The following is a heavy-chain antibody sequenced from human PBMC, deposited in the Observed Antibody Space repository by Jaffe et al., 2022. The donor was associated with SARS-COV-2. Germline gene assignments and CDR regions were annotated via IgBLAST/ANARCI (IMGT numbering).Heavy chain of an antibody. Sequence: QVHLVQSGAEVKNAGASVKVSCKASGYTFTSYFVHWVRQAPGQGLDWVGTINPHGGSTHYPQKLQGRVAMTRDTATSTVYMELSSLRSEDTAVYYCARGPWAGQFDYWGQGTLVTVSS. D-gene: IGHD3-16*01. CDR3: ARGPWAGQFDY. CDR1: GYTFTSYF. V-gene: IGHV1-46*04. CDR2: INPHGGST. J-gene: IGHJ4*02.